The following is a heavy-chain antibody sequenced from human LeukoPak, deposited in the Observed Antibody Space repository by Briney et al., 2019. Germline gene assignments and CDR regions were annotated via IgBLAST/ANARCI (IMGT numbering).Heavy chain of an antibody. V-gene: IGHV4-59*01. CDR1: GGSISNYH. Sequence: PSETLSLTCTVSGGSISNYHWGWLRQPPGKGLEWIGYIFYSGSTNDNPSLKSRVTISVDTSKNQFSLRLSSVTAADTAVYYCARARNYYDNSGYYYEGDAFDIWGQGTMVTVSS. CDR2: IFYSGST. CDR3: ARARNYYDNSGYYYEGDAFDI. D-gene: IGHD3-22*01. J-gene: IGHJ3*02.